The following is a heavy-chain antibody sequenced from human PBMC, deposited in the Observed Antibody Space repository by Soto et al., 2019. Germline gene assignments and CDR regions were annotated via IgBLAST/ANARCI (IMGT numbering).Heavy chain of an antibody. CDR2: IYYTGTN. CDR3: ARAASKYFVWLSALHT. V-gene: IGHV4-61*01. J-gene: IGHJ5*02. Sequence: QVQLQESGPGLVKPSETLSLTCTVSGDPLISGSSYWSWIRQSPGKPLEWIAHIYYTGTNNSNPSLNSRVNTSVDTSKNQFSLRLTSVTAADTAVYYCARAASKYFVWLSALHTWGQGMLVNVSS. CDR1: GDPLISGSSY. D-gene: IGHD3-9*01.